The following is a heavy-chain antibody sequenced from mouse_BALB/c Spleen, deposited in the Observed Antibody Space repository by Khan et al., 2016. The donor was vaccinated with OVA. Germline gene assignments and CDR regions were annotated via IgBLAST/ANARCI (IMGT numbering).Heavy chain of an antibody. CDR3: ARTARIKY. CDR2: ISYSGST. CDR1: GYSITSGYG. J-gene: IGHJ2*01. Sequence: EVKVEESGPGLVKPSQSLSLTCTVTGYSITSGYGWNWIRQFPGNKLEWMGYISYSGSTNYNQSLKSRISITRDTSKKQFFLQLNSVTTEHTATYYCARTARIKYWGQGTTLTVSS. V-gene: IGHV3-2*02. D-gene: IGHD1-2*01.